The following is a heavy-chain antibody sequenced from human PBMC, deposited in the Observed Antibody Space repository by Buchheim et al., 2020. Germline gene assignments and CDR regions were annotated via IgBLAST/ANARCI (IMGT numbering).Heavy chain of an antibody. CDR1: GFTFNSYA. V-gene: IGHV3-33*01. CDR2: IWSDASNQ. D-gene: IGHD5-18*01. J-gene: IGHJ4*02. Sequence: QVHLVESGGGVVKPGTSLRLSCAASGFTFNSYAMTWVRQAPGKGLQWVAIIWSDASNQYYADSVKARFIISRDNSKNTLYLQMNNLKAEDTATYYCARDSSGGYGFDYWGQGTL. CDR3: ARDSSGGYGFDY.